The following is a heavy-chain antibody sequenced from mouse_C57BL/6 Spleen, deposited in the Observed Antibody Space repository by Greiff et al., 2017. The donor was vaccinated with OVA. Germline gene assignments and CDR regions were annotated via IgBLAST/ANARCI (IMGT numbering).Heavy chain of an antibody. D-gene: IGHD1-1*01. CDR3: ARDRTTVVATRAMDY. Sequence: DVKLVESGGGLVKPGGSLKLSCAASGFTFSSYAMSWVRQTPEKRLEWVATISDGGSYTYYPDNVKGRFTISRDNAKNNLYLQMSHLKSEDTAMYYCARDRTTVVATRAMDYWGQGTSVTVSS. CDR1: GFTFSSYA. CDR2: ISDGGSYT. V-gene: IGHV5-4*01. J-gene: IGHJ4*01.